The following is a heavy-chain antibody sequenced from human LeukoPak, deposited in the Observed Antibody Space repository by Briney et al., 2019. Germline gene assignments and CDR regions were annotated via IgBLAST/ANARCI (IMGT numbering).Heavy chain of an antibody. D-gene: IGHD2-2*01. CDR2: IKQDGGEK. CDR3: ARENIVVVPAKDAFDI. CDR1: GFTFSSYW. J-gene: IGHJ3*02. V-gene: IGHV3-7*01. Sequence: GGSLRLSCAASGFTFSSYWMSWVRQAPGKGLEWVANIKQDGGEKYYVDSVKGRFTISRDNAKNSLYLQMNSLRAEDTAVYYCARENIVVVPAKDAFDIWGQGTMVTVSS.